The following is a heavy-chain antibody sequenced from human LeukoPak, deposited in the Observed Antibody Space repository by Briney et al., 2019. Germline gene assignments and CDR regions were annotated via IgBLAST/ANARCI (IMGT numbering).Heavy chain of an antibody. V-gene: IGHV3-30*02. D-gene: IGHD3-22*01. CDR1: GFTFSYYG. J-gene: IGHJ4*02. CDR3: AKETYYYDSSGYYSED. Sequence: GGSLRLSCTASGFTFSYYGMHWVRQAPGKGLEWVSFIRYDGNDKFYADSVRGRFTISRDNSKNTLYLQMNSLRAEDTAVYYCAKETYYYDSSGYYSEDWGQGTLVAVSS. CDR2: IRYDGNDK.